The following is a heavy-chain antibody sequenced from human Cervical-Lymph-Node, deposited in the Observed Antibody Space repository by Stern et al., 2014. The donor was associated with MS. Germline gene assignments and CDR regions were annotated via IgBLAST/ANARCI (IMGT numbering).Heavy chain of an antibody. Sequence: QLVQSGPGLVKPSQTLSLTCTVSGGSISSGGYYWSWIRQHPGKGLEWLGYMYYSGTTYYNPSIKSRVAISVDTSKNQFSLKLSSVTAADTAVYYCARGYDSSGYYYNSAFDIWGQGTMVTVSS. J-gene: IGHJ3*02. D-gene: IGHD3-22*01. CDR3: ARGYDSSGYYYNSAFDI. CDR2: MYYSGTT. CDR1: GGSISSGGYY. V-gene: IGHV4-31*03.